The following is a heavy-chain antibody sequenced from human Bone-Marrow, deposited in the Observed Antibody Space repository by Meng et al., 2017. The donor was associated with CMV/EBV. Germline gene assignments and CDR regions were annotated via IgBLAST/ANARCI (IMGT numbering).Heavy chain of an antibody. CDR2: ISSSSSYI. CDR3: AREMDFWSGKPYYGMDF. Sequence: GESLKISCAASGFTFSSYSMNWVRQAPGKGLEWVSSISSSSSYIYYADSVKGRFTISRDNAKNSLYLQMNSLRAEDTAVYYCAREMDFWSGKPYYGMDFWGQGTTVTVSS. V-gene: IGHV3-21*01. D-gene: IGHD3-3*01. CDR1: GFTFSSYS. J-gene: IGHJ6*02.